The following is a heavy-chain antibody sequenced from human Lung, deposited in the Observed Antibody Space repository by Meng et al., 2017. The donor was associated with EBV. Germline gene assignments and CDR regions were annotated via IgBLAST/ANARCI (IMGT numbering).Heavy chain of an antibody. J-gene: IGHJ4*02. CDR2: IRSKANNYTT. Sequence: VPLVVSGGGLVQPVGSLKLACAASGFPFSGSDMHWVRQASGKGLEWVGRIRSKANNYTTSFGASVEGRFTISRDDSNNTAYLQMNSLKTEDTAIYYCTSRSFWGQGTLVTVSS. CDR3: TSRSF. CDR1: GFPFSGSD. V-gene: IGHV3-73*02.